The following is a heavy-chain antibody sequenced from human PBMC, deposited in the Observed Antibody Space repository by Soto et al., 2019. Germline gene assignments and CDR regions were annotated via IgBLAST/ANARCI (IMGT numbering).Heavy chain of an antibody. CDR2: INPKSGGT. Sequence: ASVKVSCKASGYTFTVYYMHWVRQAPGQGLEWMGWINPKSGGTMYPQKFQGRVTMTWDTSISTAYMALTRLRSDDTALYYCARDLAKGGGSAGFDYWGQGTLVTVS. D-gene: IGHD1-26*01. CDR3: ARDLAKGGGSAGFDY. J-gene: IGHJ4*02. CDR1: GYTFTVYY. V-gene: IGHV1-2*02.